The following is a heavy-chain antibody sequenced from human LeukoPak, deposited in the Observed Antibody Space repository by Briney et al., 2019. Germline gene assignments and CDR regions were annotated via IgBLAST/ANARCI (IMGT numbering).Heavy chain of an antibody. D-gene: IGHD2-2*01. CDR2: INPNSGGT. J-gene: IGHJ4*02. CDR3: ARDLSTSTSHLDY. Sequence: ASVKVSCKASGYTFTGYYMHWVRQAPGQGLEWMGWINPNSGGTNYAQKFQGRVTMTRDTSINTAYMELSSLRSDDTAVFYCARDLSTSTSHLDYWGQGILVIVSS. CDR1: GYTFTGYY. V-gene: IGHV1-2*02.